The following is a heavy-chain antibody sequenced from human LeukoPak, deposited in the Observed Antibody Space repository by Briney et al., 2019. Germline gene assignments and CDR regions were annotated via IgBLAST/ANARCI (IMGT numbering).Heavy chain of an antibody. Sequence: GESLRLSCAASGFTFSSYAMSWVPQAPGEGLEWVSALSTTGGSTYYADSVKGRFTISRDNSKNTLYLQMNSLRAEDTALYYCAKRIAAAGPYFDYWGQGTLVTVSS. J-gene: IGHJ4*02. D-gene: IGHD6-13*01. CDR1: GFTFSSYA. CDR2: LSTTGGST. CDR3: AKRIAAAGPYFDY. V-gene: IGHV3-23*01.